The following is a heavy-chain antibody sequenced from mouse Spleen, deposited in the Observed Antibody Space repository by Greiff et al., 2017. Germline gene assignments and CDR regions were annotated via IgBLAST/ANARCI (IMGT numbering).Heavy chain of an antibody. J-gene: IGHJ4*01. CDR1: GYTFTSYW. CDR3: AADGSPYYYAMDY. V-gene: IGHV1-53*01. D-gene: IGHD1-1*02. Sequence: VQLQQPGTELVKPGASVKLSCKASGYTFTSYWMHWVKQRPGQGLEWIGNINPSNGGTNYNEKFKSKATLTVDKSSSTAYMQLSSLTSEDSAVYYCAADGSPYYYAMDYWGQGTSVTVSS. CDR2: INPSNGGT.